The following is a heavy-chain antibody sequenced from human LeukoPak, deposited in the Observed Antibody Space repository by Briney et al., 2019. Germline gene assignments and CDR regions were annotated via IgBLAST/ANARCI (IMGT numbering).Heavy chain of an antibody. CDR3: ARMDIVATEGVGYYYYYGMDV. CDR2: INPNSGGT. V-gene: IGHV1-2*04. J-gene: IGHJ6*02. D-gene: IGHD5-12*01. Sequence: ASVKVSCKASGYTFTGYYMHWVRQAPGQGLEWMGWINPNSGGTNYAQKFQGWVTMTRDTSISTAYMELSRLRSDDTAVYYCARMDIVATEGVGYYYYYGMDVWGQGTTVTVSS. CDR1: GYTFTGYY.